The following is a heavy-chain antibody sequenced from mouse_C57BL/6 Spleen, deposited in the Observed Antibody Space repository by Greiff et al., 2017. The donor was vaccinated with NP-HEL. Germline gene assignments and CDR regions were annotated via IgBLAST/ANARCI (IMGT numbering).Heavy chain of an antibody. J-gene: IGHJ3*01. V-gene: IGHV3-6*01. CDR3: ARDYGSSGFAY. D-gene: IGHD1-1*01. CDR1: GYSITSGYY. CDR2: ISYDGSN. Sequence: EVKLQESGPGLVKPSQSLSLTCSVTGYSITSGYYWNWIRQFPGNKLEWMGYISYDGSNNYNPSLKNRISITRDTSKNQFFLKLNSVTTEDTATYYCARDYGSSGFAYWGQGTLVTVSA.